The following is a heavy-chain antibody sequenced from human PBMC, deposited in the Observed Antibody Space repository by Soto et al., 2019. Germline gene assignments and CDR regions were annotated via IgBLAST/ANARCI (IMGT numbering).Heavy chain of an antibody. V-gene: IGHV3-66*01. J-gene: IGHJ6*02. CDR2: IYSGGST. CDR3: AREKDHRFGVVTYGMDV. D-gene: IGHD3-3*01. Sequence: GGSLRLSCAASGFTVSSNYMSWVRQAPGKGLEWVSVIYSGGSTYYADSVKGRFTISRDNSKNTLYLQMNSLRAEDTAVYYCAREKDHRFGVVTYGMDVWGQGTTVTVSS. CDR1: GFTVSSNY.